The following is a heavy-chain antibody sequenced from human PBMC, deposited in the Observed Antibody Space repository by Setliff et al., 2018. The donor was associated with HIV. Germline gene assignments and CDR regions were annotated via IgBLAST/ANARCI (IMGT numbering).Heavy chain of an antibody. J-gene: IGHJ6*03. Sequence: PSETLSLTCAVSDGSFSDYYWAWIRQAPGKGLEWIGSINYRGNTYYNPSLKSRAAISVDTSKNQISLKLSSVTAADTAVYYCARSTVGTRGVVRGYYYYYMDVWGKGTTVTVSS. CDR2: INYRGNT. CDR3: ARSTVGTRGVVRGYYYYYMDV. D-gene: IGHD3-10*01. V-gene: IGHV4-34*01. CDR1: DGSFSDYY.